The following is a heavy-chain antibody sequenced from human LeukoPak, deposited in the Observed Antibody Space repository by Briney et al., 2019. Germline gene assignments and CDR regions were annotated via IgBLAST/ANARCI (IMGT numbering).Heavy chain of an antibody. D-gene: IGHD3-3*01. Sequence: SETLSLTCTVSGYSISSGYYWGWIRQPPGKGLEWIGSIYHSGSTYYNPSLKSRVTISVDTSKNQFSLKLSSVTAADTAVYYCARTNFWSGYYYYMDVWGKGTTVTVSS. CDR3: ARTNFWSGYYYYMDV. J-gene: IGHJ6*03. CDR1: GYSISSGYY. V-gene: IGHV4-38-2*02. CDR2: IYHSGST.